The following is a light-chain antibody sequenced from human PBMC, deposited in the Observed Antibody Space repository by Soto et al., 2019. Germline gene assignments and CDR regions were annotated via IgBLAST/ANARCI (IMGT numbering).Light chain of an antibody. CDR2: GAS. CDR1: QSVGSRW. CDR3: QQYDSSRT. V-gene: IGKV3-20*01. J-gene: IGKJ1*01. Sequence: ESVLTQSPGTLSLSPGERATLSCRASQSVGSRWLAWYQQKPGQAPRLLIYGASIRATGIPDRFSGSGSGTDFTLSISRLEPEDFAVYYCQQYDSSRTFGQGTKVEMK.